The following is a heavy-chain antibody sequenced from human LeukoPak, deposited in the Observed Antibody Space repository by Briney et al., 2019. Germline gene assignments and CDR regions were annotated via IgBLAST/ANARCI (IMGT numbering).Heavy chain of an antibody. D-gene: IGHD4-23*01. J-gene: IGHJ4*02. CDR2: IYPGDSDT. V-gene: IGHV5-51*01. CDR3: ARTTLLRWPIFDY. Sequence: GESLKISCKGSGYSFTNYWIGWIRQMPGKGLEWMGIIYPGDSDTRYSPSFQGQVTISADKSISTAYLQWRSLKASDTAIYYCARTTLLRWPIFDYWGQGTLVTVSS. CDR1: GYSFTNYW.